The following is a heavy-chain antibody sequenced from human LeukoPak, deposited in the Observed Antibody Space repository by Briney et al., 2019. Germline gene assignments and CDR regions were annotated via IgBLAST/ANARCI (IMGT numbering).Heavy chain of an antibody. CDR3: AKAAGVTAAGPTTASPYYFDY. CDR1: GFTFSSYA. CDR2: ISGSGGST. D-gene: IGHD6-13*01. V-gene: IGHV3-23*01. Sequence: PGGSLRLSCAASGFTFSSYAMSWVRQAPGKGLEWVSAISGSGGSTYYADSVKGRFTISRDNSKNTLYLQMNSLRAEDTAVYYCAKAAGVTAAGPTTASPYYFDYWGQGTLVTVSS. J-gene: IGHJ4*02.